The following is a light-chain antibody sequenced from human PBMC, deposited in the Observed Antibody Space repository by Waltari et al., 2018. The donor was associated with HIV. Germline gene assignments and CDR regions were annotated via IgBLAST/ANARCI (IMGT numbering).Light chain of an antibody. CDR2: AAS. Sequence: EIQITQSPSSLSASVGARVTITCRARQNLSASLHWYQQKPGEAPKLLIYAASNLPSGVPSRFSGSGSGTNFALTISSLHPEDFATYFCQQSHTTPRTFGQGTKLEIK. CDR3: QQSHTTPRT. CDR1: QNLSAS. V-gene: IGKV1-39*01. J-gene: IGKJ1*01.